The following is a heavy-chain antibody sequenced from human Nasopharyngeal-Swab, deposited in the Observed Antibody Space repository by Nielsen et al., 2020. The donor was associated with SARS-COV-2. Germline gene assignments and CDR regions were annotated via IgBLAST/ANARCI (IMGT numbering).Heavy chain of an antibody. CDR2: MNSDGSST. Sequence: GESLKISCAASGFTFSWHWMHWVRQAPGKGLVWVSRMNSDGSSTTYADSVKGRFTISRDNAKNTLYLQMNSLRAEDTAVYYCARGGRNSYGYVDPWGQRTLVTVSS. J-gene: IGHJ5*02. CDR3: ARGGRNSYGYVDP. D-gene: IGHD5-18*01. V-gene: IGHV3-74*01. CDR1: GFTFSWHW.